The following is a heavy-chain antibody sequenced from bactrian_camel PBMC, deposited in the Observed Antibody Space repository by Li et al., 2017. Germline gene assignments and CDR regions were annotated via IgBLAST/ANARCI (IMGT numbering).Heavy chain of an antibody. Sequence: HVQLVESGGGSVQAGGSLRLSCRASGDRFSEYCLAWFRQAPGKEREGLVALYRGSDESFHADSVKGRFTISKDNAKNTLYLQMNSLKPEDTAMYYCAADFFLASCLGYYSGGMGPGRTIRIADFDSWGQGTQVTVS. J-gene: IGHJ6*01. CDR3: AADFFLASCLGYYSGGMGPGRTIRIADFDS. CDR1: GDRFSEYC. D-gene: IGHD4*01. CDR2: LYRGSDES. V-gene: IGHV3S6*01.